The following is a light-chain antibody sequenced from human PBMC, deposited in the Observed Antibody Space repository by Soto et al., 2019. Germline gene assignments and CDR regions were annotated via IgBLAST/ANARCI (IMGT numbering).Light chain of an antibody. V-gene: IGLV1-51*01. J-gene: IGLJ2*01. CDR3: GAWDGSLSVVL. Sequence: QSVLTQPPSVSAAPGQKVTISCSGSSANIGSNYVSWYQHLPGTAPKLVIYDSDRRPSEIPDRFSGSKSGTSATLDITGLQTGDEGDYYCGAWDGSLSVVLFGGGTKVTVL. CDR1: SANIGSNY. CDR2: DSD.